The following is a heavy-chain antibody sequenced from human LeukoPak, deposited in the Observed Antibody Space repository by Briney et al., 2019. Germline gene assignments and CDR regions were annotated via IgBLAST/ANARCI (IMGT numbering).Heavy chain of an antibody. J-gene: IGHJ4*02. V-gene: IGHV3-23*01. CDR1: GFTFSSSA. CDR3: AKGDYSNYFDY. Sequence: PGGSLRLSCAGSGFTFSSSAMSRVRQAPGKGLEWVSAISGSGGSTYYAHPVKGRFTISRDNSKNTLYLQMNSLRAEDTAVYYCAKGDYSNYFDYWGQGTLVTVSS. CDR2: ISGSGGST. D-gene: IGHD4-11*01.